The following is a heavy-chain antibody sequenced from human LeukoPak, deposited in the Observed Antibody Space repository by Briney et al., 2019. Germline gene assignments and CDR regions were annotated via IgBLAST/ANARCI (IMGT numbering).Heavy chain of an antibody. V-gene: IGHV3-23*01. D-gene: IGHD1-1*01. Sequence: GGSLRLSRAASGFTFSTYVMSWVRQAPGKGLEWVSAISGSGGSTYYADSVKGRFTISRDNSKNTLYLQMNSLGADDTAVYYCAKGNWRYFDYWGQGTLVTVFS. J-gene: IGHJ4*02. CDR1: GFTFSTYV. CDR2: ISGSGGST. CDR3: AKGNWRYFDY.